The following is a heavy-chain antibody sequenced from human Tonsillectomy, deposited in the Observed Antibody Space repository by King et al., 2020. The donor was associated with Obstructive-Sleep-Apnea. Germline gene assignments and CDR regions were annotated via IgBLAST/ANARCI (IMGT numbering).Heavy chain of an antibody. CDR1: GGSISSSNW. J-gene: IGHJ4*02. CDR3: ARFGDYYDSSGYYAQFDY. Sequence: QLQESGPGLVKPSGTLSLTCAVSGGSISSSNWWSWVRQPPGKGLEWIGEIYHSGSTNYNPSLKSRVTISVDKSKNQFSLKLNSVTAADTAVYYCARFGDYYDSSGYYAQFDYWGQGTVVTVSS. V-gene: IGHV4-4*02. D-gene: IGHD3-22*01. CDR2: IYHSGST.